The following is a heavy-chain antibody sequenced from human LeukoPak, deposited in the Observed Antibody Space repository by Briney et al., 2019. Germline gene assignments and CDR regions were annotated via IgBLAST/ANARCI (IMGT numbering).Heavy chain of an antibody. CDR2: INPNSGGT. CDR1: GYTFTGYC. CDR3: ARDRGVDTDRPDAFDI. D-gene: IGHD5-18*01. Sequence: GASVKVSCKASGYTFTGYCMHWVRQAPGQGLEWMGWINPNSGGTNYAQKFQGRVTMTRDTSISTAYMELSRLRSDDTAVYYCARDRGVDTDRPDAFDIWGQGAMVTVSS. J-gene: IGHJ3*02. V-gene: IGHV1-2*02.